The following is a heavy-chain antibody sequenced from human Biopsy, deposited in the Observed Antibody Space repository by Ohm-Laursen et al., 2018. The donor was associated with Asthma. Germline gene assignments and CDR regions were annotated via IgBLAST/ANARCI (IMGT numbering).Heavy chain of an antibody. CDR1: ADSISSNNFY. J-gene: IGHJ4*02. CDR2: ISYTGST. Sequence: SETPSLTWPVSADSISSNNFYWGWIRQPPGKGLEWIATISYTGSTYYNPSLKSRVTISVDTSKNQFSLKLSSVTAADTAVYYCARHSGNYYAQLNYWGQGTLVTVSS. D-gene: IGHD1-26*01. V-gene: IGHV4-39*01. CDR3: ARHSGNYYAQLNY.